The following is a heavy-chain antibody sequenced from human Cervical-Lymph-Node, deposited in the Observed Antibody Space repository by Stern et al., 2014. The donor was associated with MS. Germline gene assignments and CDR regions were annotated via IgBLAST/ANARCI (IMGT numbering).Heavy chain of an antibody. Sequence: VHLVESGAEVKKPGSSVKVSCKTSGDTFRNYAISWVRQAPGQGLEWMGGIIPIFGTTNYPQEFQGRVTLTADTSTTTAYMELSSLRSEDTAVYFCARPWGIVATTGTHYYYYGMDVWGQGTTVTVAS. CDR3: ARPWGIVATTGTHYYYYGMDV. D-gene: IGHD5-12*01. J-gene: IGHJ6*02. CDR1: GDTFRNYA. CDR2: IIPIFGTT. V-gene: IGHV1-69*06.